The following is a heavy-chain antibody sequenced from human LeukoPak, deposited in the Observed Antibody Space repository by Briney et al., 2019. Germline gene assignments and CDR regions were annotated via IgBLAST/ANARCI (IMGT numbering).Heavy chain of an antibody. D-gene: IGHD3-3*01. J-gene: IGHJ4*02. Sequence: PGGSLRLSCAASGFTFSSYAMSWVRQAPGKGLEWVSAISGSGGSTYHADSVKGRFTISRDNSKNTLYLQMNRLSAEDTAVYYCRCEYDFWSGYSYYFDYWGQGTLVTVSS. CDR2: ISGSGGST. V-gene: IGHV3-23*01. CDR3: RCEYDFWSGYSYYFDY. CDR1: GFTFSSYA.